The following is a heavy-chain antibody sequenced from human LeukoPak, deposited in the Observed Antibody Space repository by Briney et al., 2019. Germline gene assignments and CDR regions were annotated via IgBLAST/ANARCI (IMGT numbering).Heavy chain of an antibody. J-gene: IGHJ4*02. V-gene: IGHV3-23*01. D-gene: IGHD5-18*01. Sequence: GGSLRLSCAAYGFTFSSYAMSWVRQAPGKGLEWVSAISGSGGSTYYADSVKGRFTISRDNSKNTLYLQMNSLRAEDTAVYYCAKDRMGIQLWLLFDYWGQGTLVTVSS. CDR2: ISGSGGST. CDR1: GFTFSSYA. CDR3: AKDRMGIQLWLLFDY.